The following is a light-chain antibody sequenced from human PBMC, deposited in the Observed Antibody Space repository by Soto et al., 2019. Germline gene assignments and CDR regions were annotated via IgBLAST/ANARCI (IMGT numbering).Light chain of an antibody. V-gene: IGKV1-33*01. CDR2: DAS. J-gene: IGKJ4*01. CDR1: QDISNY. CDR3: QQYRDLPLT. Sequence: DIQMTQSPSSLSASVGDRVTITCQASQDISNYLNWYQQKPGKAPKLLIYDASNLETGVPSRFSGSRSGTDFTFTINSLQLEDIATYSCQQYRDLPLTFGGGTKVEIK.